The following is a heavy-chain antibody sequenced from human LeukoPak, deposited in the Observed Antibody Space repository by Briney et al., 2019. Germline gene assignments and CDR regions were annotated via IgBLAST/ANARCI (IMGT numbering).Heavy chain of an antibody. CDR3: ARETAAPVNWFDP. CDR1: GYTFTGYY. J-gene: IGHJ5*02. Sequence: VASVKVSCKASGYTFTGYYMHWVRQAPGQGLEWMGRINPNSGGTNYAQKFQGRVTMTRDTSISTAYMELSRLRSDDTAVYYCARETAAPVNWFDPWGQGTLVTVSS. CDR2: INPNSGGT. D-gene: IGHD6-6*01. V-gene: IGHV1-2*06.